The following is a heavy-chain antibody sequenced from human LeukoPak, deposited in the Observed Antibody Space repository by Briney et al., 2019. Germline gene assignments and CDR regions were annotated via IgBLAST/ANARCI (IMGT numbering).Heavy chain of an antibody. J-gene: IGHJ4*02. CDR2: IHYSGST. CDR3: ARGGGVDILTGFQY. Sequence: PSETLSLTCTVSGGSISSYYWNWIRQPPGKGLEWIGYIHYSGSTNYNPSLKSRVTISLDTSKNQFSLNLSSVTAADTAVYYCARGGGVDILTGFQYWGQGTLVTVSS. D-gene: IGHD3-9*01. V-gene: IGHV4-59*08. CDR1: GGSISSYY.